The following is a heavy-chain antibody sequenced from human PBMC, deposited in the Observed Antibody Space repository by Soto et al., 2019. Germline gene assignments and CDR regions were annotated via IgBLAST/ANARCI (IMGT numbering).Heavy chain of an antibody. Sequence: CETLSLTCTVSGGSISSGQNFWNWIRQSPGKGLEWIGYVYYSGTTNYNPSLKSRVTISVDLSKNQFSLRLSSVTTADTALYYCARTTAVPNTLRSRYFFDYWGQGTLVTVSS. J-gene: IGHJ4*02. CDR3: ARTTAVPNTLRSRYFFDY. CDR2: VYYSGTT. CDR1: GGSISSGQNF. D-gene: IGHD4-17*01. V-gene: IGHV4-61*01.